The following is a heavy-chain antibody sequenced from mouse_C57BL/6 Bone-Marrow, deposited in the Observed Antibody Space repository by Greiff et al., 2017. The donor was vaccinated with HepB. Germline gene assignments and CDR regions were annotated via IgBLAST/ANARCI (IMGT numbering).Heavy chain of an antibody. CDR1: GFTFSDYG. J-gene: IGHJ3*01. D-gene: IGHD2-3*01. CDR2: ISSGSSTI. V-gene: IGHV5-17*01. CDR3: ERQGEGYYWFAY. Sequence: EVKVVESGGGLVKPGGSLKLSCAASGFTFSDYGMHWVRQAPEKGLEWVAYISSGSSTIYYADTVKGRFTFSRDNAKNTLFLQMTSLRAEDTAMYDGERQGEGYYWFAYGGQGTLVTVAA.